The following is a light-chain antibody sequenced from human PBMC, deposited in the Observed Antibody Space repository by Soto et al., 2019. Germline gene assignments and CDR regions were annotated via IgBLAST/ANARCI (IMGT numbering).Light chain of an antibody. CDR3: QSYDSSLRGSV. V-gene: IGLV1-40*01. J-gene: IGLJ3*02. Sequence: QSALTQPPSVSGAPGQRVTISCTGSSSNIGADYDVHWYQQLPGAAPKLLIRANTHRPSGVPDRFSASKSGTSASLAITGLQDDDEADYYCQSYDSSLRGSVFGGGTKVTVL. CDR1: SSNIGADYD. CDR2: ANT.